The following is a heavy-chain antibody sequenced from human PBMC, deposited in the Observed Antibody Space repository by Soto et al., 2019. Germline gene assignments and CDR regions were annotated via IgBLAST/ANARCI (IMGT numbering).Heavy chain of an antibody. CDR1: GGSISSGGYY. Sequence: QVQLQESGPGLVKPSQTLSLTCTVSGGSISSGGYYWSWIRQHPGKGLEWIGYIYYSGSTYYNPSLKSRVTISVDPSKNQFSLKLSSVTAADTAVYYCARVKRGYYDLNGWFDPWGQGTLVTVSS. D-gene: IGHD3-22*01. CDR3: ARVKRGYYDLNGWFDP. CDR2: IYYSGST. V-gene: IGHV4-31*03. J-gene: IGHJ5*02.